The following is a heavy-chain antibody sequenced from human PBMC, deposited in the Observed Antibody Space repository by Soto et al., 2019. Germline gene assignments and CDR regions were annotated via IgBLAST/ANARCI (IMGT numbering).Heavy chain of an antibody. CDR2: INPNSGGT. Sequence: GASVKVSCKASGYTFTGYYMHWVRQAPGQGLEWMGWINPNSGGTNYAQKFQGWVTMTRDTSISTAYMELSRLRSDDTAVYYRAREVWSGYFAVGGMDVWGQGTTVTVSS. CDR3: AREVWSGYFAVGGMDV. J-gene: IGHJ6*02. D-gene: IGHD3-3*01. V-gene: IGHV1-2*04. CDR1: GYTFTGYY.